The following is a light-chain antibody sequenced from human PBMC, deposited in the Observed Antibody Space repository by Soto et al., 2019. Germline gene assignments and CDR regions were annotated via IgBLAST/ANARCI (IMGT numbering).Light chain of an antibody. CDR1: SSNIGAGYD. CDR2: DNT. CDR3: QSYDSGLTGSL. Sequence: QYVLTQPPSVSGAPGQRVTISCTGSSSNIGAGYDVHWYQRVPGTAPKLLIFDNTNRPSGVPDRFSGSRSGSSASLDITGLQADDEADYYCQSYDSGLTGSLFGGGTKVTVL. J-gene: IGLJ2*01. V-gene: IGLV1-40*01.